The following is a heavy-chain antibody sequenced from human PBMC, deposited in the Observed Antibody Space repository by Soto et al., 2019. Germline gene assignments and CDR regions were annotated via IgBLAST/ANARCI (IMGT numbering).Heavy chain of an antibody. V-gene: IGHV3-23*01. CDR3: ANFYYGAGTPVWYYYYMDV. D-gene: IGHD3-10*01. Sequence: GGSLRLSCAASGFTFSSYAMSWVRQAPGKGLEWVSAISGSGGSTYYADSVKGRLTISRDNSKNTLYLQMNSLRAEDTAVYYCANFYYGAGTPVWYYYYMDVWDKGTTVTVSS. CDR1: GFTFSSYA. CDR2: ISGSGGST. J-gene: IGHJ6*03.